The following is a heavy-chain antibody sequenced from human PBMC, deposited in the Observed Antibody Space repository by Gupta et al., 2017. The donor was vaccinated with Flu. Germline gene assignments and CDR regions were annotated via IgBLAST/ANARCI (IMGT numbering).Heavy chain of an antibody. D-gene: IGHD1-26*01. J-gene: IGHJ4*02. CDR3: TCGSYSGLFDY. Sequence: SGSAMHWVRQASGKGLEWVGRITSKANSYATAYAASVKGRFTISRDDSKNTAYLQMDSLKTEDTAVYYCTCGSYSGLFDYWGQGTLVTVSS. V-gene: IGHV3-73*01. CDR2: ITSKANSYAT. CDR1: SGSA.